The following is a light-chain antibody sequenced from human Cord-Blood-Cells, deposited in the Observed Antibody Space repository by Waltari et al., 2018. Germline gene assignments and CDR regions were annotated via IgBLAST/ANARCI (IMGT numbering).Light chain of an antibody. CDR3: QQYNSYSWT. V-gene: IGKV1-5*03. CDR1: QSISSW. CDR2: KES. J-gene: IGKJ1*01. Sequence: DIQMTQSTSIMSASVGDRVTITCRASQSISSWLAWYQQKQGKAPKLLIYKESSLESGVPSRFSGSGSGTEFTLTISSLQPDDFATYYFQQYNSYSWTFGQGTKVEIK.